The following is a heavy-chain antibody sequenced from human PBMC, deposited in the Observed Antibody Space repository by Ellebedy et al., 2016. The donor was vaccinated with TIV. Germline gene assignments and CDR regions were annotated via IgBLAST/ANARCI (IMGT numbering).Heavy chain of an antibody. CDR2: ISGSGGST. J-gene: IGHJ4*02. V-gene: IGHV3-23*01. CDR3: ARDLGKSTYSSSPLDY. D-gene: IGHD6-6*01. Sequence: GESLKISCAASGFTFTNAWISWVRQAPGKGLEWVSAISGSGGSTYYADSVKGRFTISRDNSKNTLYLQMNSLTAADTAVYLCARDLGKSTYSSSPLDYWGQGTLVTVSS. CDR1: GFTFTNAW.